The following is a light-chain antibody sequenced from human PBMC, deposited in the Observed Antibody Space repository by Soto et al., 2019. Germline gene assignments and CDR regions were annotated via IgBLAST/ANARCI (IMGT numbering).Light chain of an antibody. V-gene: IGKV1-27*01. J-gene: IGKJ1*01. Sequence: DIQMTQSPSSLSASVGDRVTITCRASQGISNYLAWYQQKPGKVPKLLIYAASTLQSGVPSRFSGSGSGTDFTPTISSLKPEDVATYYCQDHQTFGQGTKVEIK. CDR1: QGISNY. CDR3: QDHQT. CDR2: AAS.